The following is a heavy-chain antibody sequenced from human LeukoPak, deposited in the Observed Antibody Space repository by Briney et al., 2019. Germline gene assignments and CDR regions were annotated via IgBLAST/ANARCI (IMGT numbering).Heavy chain of an antibody. V-gene: IGHV1-18*01. Sequence: ASVKVSCKASGYTFTSYGISWVRKAPGQGLEWMGWISAYNGNTNYAQKLQGRVTMTTDTSTSTAYMELRSLRSDDTAVYYCARDPNWNYADNWFDPWGQGTLVTVSS. D-gene: IGHD1-7*01. J-gene: IGHJ5*02. CDR2: ISAYNGNT. CDR1: GYTFTSYG. CDR3: ARDPNWNYADNWFDP.